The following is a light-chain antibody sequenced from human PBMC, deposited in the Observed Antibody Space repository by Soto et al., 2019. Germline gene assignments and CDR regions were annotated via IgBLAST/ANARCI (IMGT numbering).Light chain of an antibody. Sequence: EIVMTKSPPILSVPPAKRAGLSSRASQSIRSNLAWYQQTPGQAPRLLIYGASTRATGIPARFSGSGSGTEFTLTISSLQSEDFAVYYCQQYNNWHAITFGQGTRLEIK. CDR1: QSIRSN. CDR2: GAS. CDR3: QQYNNWHAIT. J-gene: IGKJ5*01. V-gene: IGKV3D-15*01.